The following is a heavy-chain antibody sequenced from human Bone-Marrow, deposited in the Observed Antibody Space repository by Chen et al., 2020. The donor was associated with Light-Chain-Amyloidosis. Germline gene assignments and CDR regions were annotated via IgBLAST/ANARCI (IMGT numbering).Heavy chain of an antibody. CDR2: VSGSTVST. J-gene: IGHJ4*02. V-gene: IGHV3-23*04. D-gene: IGHD3-10*01. Sequence: EVQLVVSGGGLVPPGGYLSLSCATSGFNFSSFGMSWFCKAPGKGLEWVSTVSGSTVSTYYAGAVKGRFIISRDNSKSTLYLQMNSLRAGDTAVYFCTRKGGYFDFWGQGALVTVSS. CDR1: GFNFSSFG. CDR3: TRKGGYFDF.